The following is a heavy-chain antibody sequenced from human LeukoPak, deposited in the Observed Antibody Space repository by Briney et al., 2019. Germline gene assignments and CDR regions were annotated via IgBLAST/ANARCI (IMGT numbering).Heavy chain of an antibody. J-gene: IGHJ5*02. CDR2: IYYSGST. V-gene: IGHV4-39*01. CDR3: ARQGYSSGFFFDP. CDR1: GGSISSSSYY. Sequence: PSETLSRTCTVSGGSISSSSYYRGWIRQPPGKGLEWIGSIYYSGSTYYNPSLKSRVTISVDTSKNQFSLKLSSVTAADTAVYYCARQGYSSGFFFDPWGQGTLVTVFS. D-gene: IGHD6-19*01.